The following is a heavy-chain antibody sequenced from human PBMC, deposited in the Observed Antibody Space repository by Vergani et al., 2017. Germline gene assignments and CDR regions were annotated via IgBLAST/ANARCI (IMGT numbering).Heavy chain of an antibody. CDR2: ISGSGGST. D-gene: IGHD5-12*01. V-gene: IGHV3-23*01. CDR1: GFTFNHYA. Sequence: EVQLLESGGDLVQPGGSLRLSCAASGFTFNHYAMNWVRQAPGKGLEWVSGISGSGGSTYYAGSVKGRFTISRDSSKNTLYLQMNSLSAGDTAVYYCAKATPRNSGYDYFYYYHAMDVWGQGTTVTVSS. J-gene: IGHJ6*02. CDR3: AKATPRNSGYDYFYYYHAMDV.